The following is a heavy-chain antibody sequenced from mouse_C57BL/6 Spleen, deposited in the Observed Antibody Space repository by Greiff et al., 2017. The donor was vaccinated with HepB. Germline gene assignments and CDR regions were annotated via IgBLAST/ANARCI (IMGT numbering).Heavy chain of an antibody. J-gene: IGHJ4*01. CDR3: ARTTTVAYDAMDY. CDR1: GYTFTSYW. Sequence: QVQLQQPGAELVMPGASVKLSCKASGYTFTSYWMHWVKQRPGQGLEWIGEIDPSDSYTNYNQKFKGKSTLTVDKSSSTAYMQLSSLTSEDSAVYDCARTTTVAYDAMDYWGQGTSVTVSS. D-gene: IGHD1-1*01. CDR2: IDPSDSYT. V-gene: IGHV1-69*01.